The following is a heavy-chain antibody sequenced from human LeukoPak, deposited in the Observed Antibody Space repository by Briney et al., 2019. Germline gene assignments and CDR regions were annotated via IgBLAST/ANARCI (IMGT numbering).Heavy chain of an antibody. CDR2: ISNYNGKT. V-gene: IGHV1-18*01. J-gene: IGHJ5*02. CDR3: ARVELRWYGELLYGKNNCFDP. CDR1: GYTFTSSG. D-gene: IGHD3-10*01. Sequence: GASVKVSCKASGYTFTSSGIIWVRQAPGQGLDYMGWISNYNGKTHYARNLQGRVTMSTDTSTSTVYMELRSLRSDDTAVYYCARVELRWYGELLYGKNNCFDPWGQGTLVTVSS.